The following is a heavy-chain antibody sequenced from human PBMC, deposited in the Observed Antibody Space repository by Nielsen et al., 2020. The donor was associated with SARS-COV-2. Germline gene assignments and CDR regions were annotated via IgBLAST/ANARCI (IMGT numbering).Heavy chain of an antibody. CDR2: INTNTGNP. CDR1: GYTFTSYG. V-gene: IGHV7-4-1*02. J-gene: IGHJ4*02. D-gene: IGHD3-3*01. CDR3: ARKSDFWSGYSNYYFDY. Sequence: ASVKVSCKASGYTFTSYGISWVRQAPGQGLEWMGWINTNTGNPTYAQGFTGRFVFSLDTSVSTAYLQISSLKAEDTAVYYCARKSDFWSGYSNYYFDYWGQGTLVTVSS.